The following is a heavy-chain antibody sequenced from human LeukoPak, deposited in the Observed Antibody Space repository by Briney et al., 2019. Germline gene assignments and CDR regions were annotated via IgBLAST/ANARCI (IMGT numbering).Heavy chain of an antibody. V-gene: IGHV1-18*01. J-gene: IGHJ6*03. D-gene: IGHD2-2*01. CDR3: ARDIVVVPAAHDYYYYMDV. CDR1: GYTFTSYG. CDR2: ISAYNGNT. Sequence: ASVKVSCKASGYTFTSYGISWVRQAPGQGLEWMGWISAYNGNTNYAQKLQGRVTMTTDTSTSTAYMELRSLRSDDTAVYYCARDIVVVPAAHDYYYYMDVWGKGTTVTVSS.